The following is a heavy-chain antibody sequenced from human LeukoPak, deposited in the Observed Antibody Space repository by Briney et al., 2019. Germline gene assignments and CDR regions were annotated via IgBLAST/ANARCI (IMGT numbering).Heavy chain of an antibody. CDR3: AKDRYSYAFEYSDS. CDR2: ISNDGGKK. V-gene: IGHV3-30*18. Sequence: GGSLRLSCAASGFTFSSYGMHWVRQAPGKGLDWVAVISNDGGKKYYADSVKGRFTISRDNSKNTLSLQVSSLRTEDTAVYYCAKDRYSYAFEYSDSWGQGTLVTVSS. CDR1: GFTFSSYG. D-gene: IGHD5-18*01. J-gene: IGHJ4*02.